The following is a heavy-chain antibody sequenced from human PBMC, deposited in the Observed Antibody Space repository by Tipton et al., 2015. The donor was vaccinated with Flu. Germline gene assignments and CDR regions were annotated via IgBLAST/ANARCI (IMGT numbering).Heavy chain of an antibody. CDR2: IYSGGST. D-gene: IGHD3-16*01. Sequence: SLRLSCAASGFTVSSNYMSWVRQAPGKGLEWVSVIYSGGSTYYADSVKGRITISRVNSKNTLYLQMNSLRAEDTAVYYCARAVWLVPGGFFIWGQGPTVPPFS. J-gene: IGHJ3*02. CDR3: ARAVWLVPGGFFI. CDR1: GFTVSSNY. V-gene: IGHV3-53*01.